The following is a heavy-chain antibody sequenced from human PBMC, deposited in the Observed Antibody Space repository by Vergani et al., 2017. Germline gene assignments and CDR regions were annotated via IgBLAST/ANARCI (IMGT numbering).Heavy chain of an antibody. Sequence: QVQLQESGPGLVKPSETLSLTCTVSGGSVSSGSYYWSWIRQPPGKGLEWIGYIYYSGSTNYNPSLKSRVTISVDTSKNQFSLKLSSVTAADTAVYYCARVEADYAGYYYGMDVWGQGTTVTVSS. J-gene: IGHJ6*02. V-gene: IGHV4-61*01. CDR1: GGSVSSGSYY. D-gene: IGHD4-17*01. CDR2: IYYSGST. CDR3: ARVEADYAGYYYGMDV.